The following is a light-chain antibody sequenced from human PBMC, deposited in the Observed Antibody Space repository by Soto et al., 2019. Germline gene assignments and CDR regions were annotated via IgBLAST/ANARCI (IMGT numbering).Light chain of an antibody. V-gene: IGLV1-40*01. CDR3: QSYDSSLSGVV. J-gene: IGLJ2*01. Sequence: QSVLTQPPSVSGAPGQRVTIACTGSSSNIGAGYDVHWYQQLPGTAPKLLIYGNNNRPSGVPDRFSGSKSGTSASLAITGLQPEDEADYYCQSYDSSLSGVVFGGGTKLTVL. CDR1: SSNIGAGYD. CDR2: GNN.